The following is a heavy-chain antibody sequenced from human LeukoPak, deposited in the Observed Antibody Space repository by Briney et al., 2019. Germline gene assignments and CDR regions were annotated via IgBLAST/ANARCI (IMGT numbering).Heavy chain of an antibody. CDR3: AGLVGRYSSGLYYYYFDY. J-gene: IGHJ4*02. Sequence: SETLSLTCTVSGASISNFYWSWIRQPPGKGLECIGYIYYSGTTYYNPSLKSRVTISVDTSKNQFSLKLSSVTAADTAVYYCAGLVGRYSSGLYYYYFDYWGQGTLVTVSS. V-gene: IGHV4-59*01. D-gene: IGHD3-22*01. CDR2: IYYSGTT. CDR1: GASISNFY.